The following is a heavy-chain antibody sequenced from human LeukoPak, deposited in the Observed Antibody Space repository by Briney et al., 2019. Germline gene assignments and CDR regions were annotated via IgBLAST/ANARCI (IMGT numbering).Heavy chain of an antibody. CDR1: GYTFTSFD. CDR2: MNYNSGNT. CDR3: ARVKYNWNDIFENWFDP. J-gene: IGHJ5*02. Sequence: ASVKVSCKASGYTFTSFDINWVRQATGQGLEWMGWMNYNSGNTGYAQKFQGRVIMTRNISISTAYMELSSLRSEDSAVYYCARVKYNWNDIFENWFDPWGQGTLVTVSS. V-gene: IGHV1-8*01. D-gene: IGHD1-1*01.